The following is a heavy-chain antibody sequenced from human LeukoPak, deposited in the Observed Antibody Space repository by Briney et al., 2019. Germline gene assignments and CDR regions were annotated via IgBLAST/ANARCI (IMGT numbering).Heavy chain of an antibody. Sequence: GGSLRLSCAASGFTCSSYGMHWVRQAPGKGLEWVAVISYDGSNKYYADSVKGRFTISRDNSKNTLYLQMNSLRAEDTAVYYCASSLPRYSSSWYLFNYWGQGTLVTVSS. D-gene: IGHD6-13*01. CDR2: ISYDGSNK. CDR3: ASSLPRYSSSWYLFNY. J-gene: IGHJ4*02. V-gene: IGHV3-30*03. CDR1: GFTCSSYG.